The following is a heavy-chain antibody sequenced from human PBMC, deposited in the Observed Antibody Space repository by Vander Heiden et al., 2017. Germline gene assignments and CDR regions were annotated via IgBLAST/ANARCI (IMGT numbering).Heavy chain of an antibody. CDR3: AREGVVVTPIPDPFDI. J-gene: IGHJ3*02. Sequence: QVQLVQSGAEVKKPGASVKVSCKASGYTFSSYDINWVRQAAGQGREWMGWMNPNSGNTGYAQKCQGRVTMTRSTSISTAYMELSSLTSEDTAVYYCAREGVVVTPIPDPFDIWGQGTMVTVSS. CDR1: GYTFSSYD. V-gene: IGHV1-8*01. CDR2: MNPNSGNT. D-gene: IGHD2-21*02.